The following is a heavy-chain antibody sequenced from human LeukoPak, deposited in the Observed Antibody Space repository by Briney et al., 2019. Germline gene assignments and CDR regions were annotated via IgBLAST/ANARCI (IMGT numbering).Heavy chain of an antibody. Sequence: GGSLRLSCAASGFTFSSYGMHWVRQAPGKGLEWVAVIWYDGSNKYYADSVKGRFTISRDNSKNTLYLQMNSLRAEDTAVFYCARERYSSSWYYGMDVWGQGTTVTVSS. D-gene: IGHD6-13*01. CDR2: IWYDGSNK. V-gene: IGHV3-33*01. J-gene: IGHJ6*02. CDR3: ARERYSSSWYYGMDV. CDR1: GFTFSSYG.